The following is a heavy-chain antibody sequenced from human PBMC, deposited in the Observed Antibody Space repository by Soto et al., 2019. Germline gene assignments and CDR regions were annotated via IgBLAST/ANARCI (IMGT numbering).Heavy chain of an antibody. Sequence: PXGSLRLSCAASGFTFRSYYMLWVRQATGKGLEWVSRIDTAGDTYYPGSVKGRFTISRENAKSSLYLQMNSLRAGDTAVYYCARLGGATSSYYYYGMDVWGQGTTVTVPS. V-gene: IGHV3-13*01. CDR2: IDTAGDT. J-gene: IGHJ6*02. D-gene: IGHD1-26*01. CDR3: ARLGGATSSYYYYGMDV. CDR1: GFTFRSYY.